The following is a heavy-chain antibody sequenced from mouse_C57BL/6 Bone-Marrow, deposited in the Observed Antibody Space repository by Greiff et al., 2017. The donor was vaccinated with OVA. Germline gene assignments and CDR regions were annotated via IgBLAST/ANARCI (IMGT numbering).Heavy chain of an antibody. CDR3: AREGDYDKDWYFDV. D-gene: IGHD2-4*01. Sequence: QVQLQQPGAELVRPGSSVKLSCKASGYTFTSYWMDWVKQRPGQGLEWIGNIYPSDSETHYNQKFKDKATLTVDKSSSTAYMQLSSLTSEDYAVYYCAREGDYDKDWYFDVWGTGTTVTVSS. CDR2: IYPSDSET. CDR1: GYTFTSYW. V-gene: IGHV1-61*01. J-gene: IGHJ1*03.